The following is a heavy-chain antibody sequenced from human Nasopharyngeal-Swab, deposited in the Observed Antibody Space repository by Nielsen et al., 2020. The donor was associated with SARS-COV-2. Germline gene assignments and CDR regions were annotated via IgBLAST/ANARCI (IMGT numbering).Heavy chain of an antibody. CDR2: IYPGDSDT. CDR3: ARLMGTYYDFWSGYSVDV. CDR1: GYSFTSYW. J-gene: IGHJ6*02. V-gene: IGHV5-51*01. Sequence: GESLKISCKGSGYSFTSYWISWVRQMPGKGLEWMGIIYPGDSDTRYSPSFQGQVTISADKSISTAYLQWSSLKASDTAMYYCARLMGTYYDFWSGYSVDVWGQGTTVTVSS. D-gene: IGHD3-3*01.